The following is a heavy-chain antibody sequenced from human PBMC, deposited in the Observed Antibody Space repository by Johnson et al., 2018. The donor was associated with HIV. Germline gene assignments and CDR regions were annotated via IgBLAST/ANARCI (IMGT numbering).Heavy chain of an antibody. CDR2: INWNGGST. V-gene: IGHV3-66*02. D-gene: IGHD6-19*01. CDR3: AKDLGGGWYGEYNFDI. J-gene: IGHJ3*02. Sequence: MLLVESGGGLVQPGGSLRLSCAASGFTVSSNYMSWVRQAPGKGLEWVSGINWNGGSTGYADSVKGRFTISRDNSENTLFLQMNSLRADDTAVYYCAKDLGGGWYGEYNFDIWGQGTMVTVSS. CDR1: GFTVSSNY.